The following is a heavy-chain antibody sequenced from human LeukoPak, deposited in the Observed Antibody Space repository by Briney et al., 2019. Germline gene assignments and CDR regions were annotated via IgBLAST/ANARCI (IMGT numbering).Heavy chain of an antibody. V-gene: IGHV6-1*01. CDR2: TYQRSKWYN. J-gene: IGHJ4*02. Sequence: SQTLSLTCAISGDSVSINSAAWNWIRQSPSRGLEWLGRTYQRSKWYNDYAVSVKSRITINPDISKNQFSLQLNSVTPEDTAVYYCARSPSPYSSGWYFVYWGQGTLVTVSS. CDR3: ARSPSPYSSGWYFVY. CDR1: GDSVSINSAA. D-gene: IGHD6-19*01.